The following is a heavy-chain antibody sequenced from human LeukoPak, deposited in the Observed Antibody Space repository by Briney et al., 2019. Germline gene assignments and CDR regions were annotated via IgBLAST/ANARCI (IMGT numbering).Heavy chain of an antibody. D-gene: IGHD6-13*01. CDR1: GFTFSSYW. CDR2: ISGSGGST. V-gene: IGHV3-23*01. Sequence: GGSLRLSCAASGFTFSSYWMNWVRQAPGKGLEWVSAISGSGGSTYYADSVKGRFTISRDNSKNTLYLQMNSLRAEDTAVYYCAKDSAIAAAGTRDYWGQGTLVTVSS. CDR3: AKDSAIAAAGTRDY. J-gene: IGHJ4*02.